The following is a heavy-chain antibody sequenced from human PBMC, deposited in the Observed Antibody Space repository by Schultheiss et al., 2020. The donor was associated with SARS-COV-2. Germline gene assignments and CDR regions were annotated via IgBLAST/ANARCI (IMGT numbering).Heavy chain of an antibody. V-gene: IGHV4-31*03. D-gene: IGHD1-26*01. CDR1: GGSISSGGYY. J-gene: IGHJ3*02. Sequence: SETLSLTCTVSGGSISSGGYYWSWIRQHPGKGLEWIGYIYYSGSTYYNPSLKSRVTMSVDTSKNQFSLKLSSVTAADTAVYYCARRSGRPNDPFDIWGRGTMVTVSS. CDR3: ARRSGRPNDPFDI. CDR2: IYYSGST.